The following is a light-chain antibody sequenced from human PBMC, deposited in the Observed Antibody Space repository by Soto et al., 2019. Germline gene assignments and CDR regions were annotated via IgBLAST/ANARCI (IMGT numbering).Light chain of an antibody. Sequence: DIEMTQSPSTLSASVGDRVTITCRASQSISTWLAWYQHKPGKAPKLLIYKASSLEGGVPSRFSGSRSGTEFTLTISSLPPDDFATYYCQQYNTNSRNFGRGTKVETK. J-gene: IGKJ4*01. CDR3: QQYNTNSRN. CDR1: QSISTW. CDR2: KAS. V-gene: IGKV1-5*03.